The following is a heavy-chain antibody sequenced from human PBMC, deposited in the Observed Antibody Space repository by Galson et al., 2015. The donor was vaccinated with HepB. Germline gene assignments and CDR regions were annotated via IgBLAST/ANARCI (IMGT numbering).Heavy chain of an antibody. D-gene: IGHD3-10*01. CDR3: ARQTYGYYGSGSYYSGYYYYGMDV. Sequence: TLSLTCTVSGGSISSYYWSWIRQPPGKGLEWIGYIYYSGSTNYNPSLKSRVTISVDTSKNQFSLKLSSVTAADTAVYYCARQTYGYYGSGSYYSGYYYYGMDVWGQGTTVTVSS. CDR2: IYYSGST. V-gene: IGHV4-59*08. CDR1: GGSISSYY. J-gene: IGHJ6*02.